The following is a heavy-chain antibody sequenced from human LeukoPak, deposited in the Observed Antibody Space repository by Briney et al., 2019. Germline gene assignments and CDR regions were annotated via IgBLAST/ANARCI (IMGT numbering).Heavy chain of an antibody. CDR2: IYSGGST. CDR3: AKDIGYGSGSPMLMFFDY. Sequence: QPGGSLRLSCAASGFTVSSNYMSWVRQAPGKGLEWVSVIYSGGSTYYADSVKGRFTISRDNSKNTLYLQMNSLRAEDTALYYCAKDIGYGSGSPMLMFFDYWGQGTLVTVSS. D-gene: IGHD3-10*01. V-gene: IGHV3-53*05. J-gene: IGHJ4*02. CDR1: GFTVSSNY.